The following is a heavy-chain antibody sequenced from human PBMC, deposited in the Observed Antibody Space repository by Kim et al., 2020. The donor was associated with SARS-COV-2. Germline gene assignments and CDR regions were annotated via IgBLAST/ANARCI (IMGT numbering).Heavy chain of an antibody. CDR2: IIPSLGTT. J-gene: IGHJ2*01. D-gene: IGHD4-17*01. CDR3: AREIVTVTTLGYFDL. V-gene: IGHV1-69*13. CDR1: GGTFSDFA. Sequence: PSVKVSCKASGGTFSDFAISWVRQAPGQGPEWLGGIIPSLGTTNVPQKFQGRVTVTADESTSTAYMELSRLTSDDTAVYYCAREIVTVTTLGYFDLWGRGTLVTVSS.